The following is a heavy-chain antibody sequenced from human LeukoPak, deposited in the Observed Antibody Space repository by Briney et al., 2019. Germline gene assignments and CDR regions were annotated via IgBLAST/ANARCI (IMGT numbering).Heavy chain of an antibody. CDR2: IIPIFGTA. CDR3: AREKGATVTTTLFAFDI. J-gene: IGHJ3*02. Sequence: GASVKVSCKASGGTFSSYAISWVRQAPGQGLEWMGGIIPIFGTANYAQKFQGRVTITADESTSTAYMELSSLRSEDTAVYCCAREKGATVTTTLFAFDIWGQGTMVTVSS. CDR1: GGTFSSYA. D-gene: IGHD4-17*01. V-gene: IGHV1-69*13.